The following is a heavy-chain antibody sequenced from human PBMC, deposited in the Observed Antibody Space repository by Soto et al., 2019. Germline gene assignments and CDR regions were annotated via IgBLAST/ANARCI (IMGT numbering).Heavy chain of an antibody. J-gene: IGHJ4*02. V-gene: IGHV3-23*01. D-gene: IGHD3-9*01. CDR1: GFTFNTYA. CDR2: ITTRGART. CDR3: ARYRSDGSASFDS. Sequence: XGSLRLSCSASGFTFNTYAMTWVRQTPGKGLEWVSFITTRGARTYYADPVRGRFTISTDSSRNTLYLQMNSLRPDDTAVYFCARYRSDGSASFDSWAQGTRATVSS.